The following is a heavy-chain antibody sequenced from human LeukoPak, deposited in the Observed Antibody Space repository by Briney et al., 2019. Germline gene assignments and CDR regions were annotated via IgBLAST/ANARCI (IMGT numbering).Heavy chain of an antibody. J-gene: IGHJ4*02. D-gene: IGHD6-13*01. Sequence: GGSLRLSCAASGFTFSSYAMSWVRQAPGKGLEWVSAISGSGGSTYYADSVKGRFTISRDNSKNTLYLQMNSLRAEDTAVYYCAKDWGDSSWYGYYFDYWGQGTLVTVSS. V-gene: IGHV3-23*01. CDR2: ISGSGGST. CDR3: AKDWGDSSWYGYYFDY. CDR1: GFTFSSYA.